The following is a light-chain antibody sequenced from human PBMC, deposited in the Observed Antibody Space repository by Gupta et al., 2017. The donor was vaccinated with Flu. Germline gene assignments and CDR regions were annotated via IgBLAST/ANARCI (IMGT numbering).Light chain of an antibody. CDR1: SSDVGGYNY. CDR3: SSYTSSSTQV. V-gene: IGLV2-14*01. J-gene: IGLJ3*02. CDR2: EVS. Sequence: QSALTLPASVFRSPRQSITISCTGTSSDVGGYNYVSWYQQHPGKAPKLMIYEVSNRPSGVSNRFSGSKSGNTASLTISGLQAEDEADYYCSSYTSSSTQVFGGGTKLTVL.